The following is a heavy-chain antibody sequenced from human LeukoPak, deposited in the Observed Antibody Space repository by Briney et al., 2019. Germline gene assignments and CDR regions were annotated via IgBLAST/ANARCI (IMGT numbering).Heavy chain of an antibody. CDR2: ITLSGGNT. V-gene: IGHV3-23*01. D-gene: IGHD2-2*01. CDR1: GFTFSSYD. CDR3: AKRGNPAVGHHYLDV. Sequence: GGSLRLSCAASGFTFSSYDMSWVRQAPGKGLEWVSSITLSGGNTFYAGSVMGRFTVSRDNSKNTLYLQMNSLSAEDTAVYYCAKRGNPAVGHHYLDVWGKGTTVSVSS. J-gene: IGHJ6*03.